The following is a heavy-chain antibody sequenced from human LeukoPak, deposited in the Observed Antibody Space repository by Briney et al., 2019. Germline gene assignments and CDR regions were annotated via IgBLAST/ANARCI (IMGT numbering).Heavy chain of an antibody. J-gene: IGHJ4*02. CDR3: ARGRRGRIAVAGTYFDY. CDR1: GYTFTGYY. D-gene: IGHD6-19*01. CDR2: INPNSGGK. V-gene: IGHV1-2*02. Sequence: ASVKVSCKASGYTFTGYYMHWVRQAPGQGLEWMGWINPNSGGKNYTQKFQGRVTMTRDTSISTAYMELSRLRSDDTAVYYCARGRRGRIAVAGTYFDYWGQGTLVTVSS.